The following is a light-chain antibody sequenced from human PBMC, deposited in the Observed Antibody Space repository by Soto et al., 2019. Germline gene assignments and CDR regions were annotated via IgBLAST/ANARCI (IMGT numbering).Light chain of an antibody. CDR1: QSVSSN. CDR2: GAS. J-gene: IGKJ3*01. V-gene: IGKV3-15*01. Sequence: EVAMTQSPVTLSVSPGERATLSCRASQSVSSNLAWYQQKPGQAPRLLIYGASTRATAIPARFSGSGSGTEFTLTISSLQSEDFAVYFCQQYNNWPRTFGPGTKVDIK. CDR3: QQYNNWPRT.